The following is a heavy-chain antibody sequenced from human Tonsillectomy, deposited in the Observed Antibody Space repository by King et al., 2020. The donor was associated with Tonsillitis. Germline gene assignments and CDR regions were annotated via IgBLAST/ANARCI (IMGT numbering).Heavy chain of an antibody. CDR2: INPNRGGT. CDR3: AREPYSSSWDDAFDI. D-gene: IGHD6-13*01. Sequence: QLVQSGAEVKKPGASVKVSCKASGYTFTGYYMHWVRQAPGQGLEWMGWINPNRGGTNYAQKFQGRVTMTRDTSTSTAYMELSRLRSDDTAVYYCAREPYSSSWDDAFDIWGQGTMVTVSS. V-gene: IGHV1-2*02. J-gene: IGHJ3*02. CDR1: GYTFTGYY.